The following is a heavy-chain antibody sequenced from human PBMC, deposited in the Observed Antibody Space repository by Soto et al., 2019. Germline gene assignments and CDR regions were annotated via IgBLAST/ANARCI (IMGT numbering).Heavy chain of an antibody. CDR1: GYSFTSYW. J-gene: IGHJ6*02. CDR2: IYPGDSDT. CDR3: ARGSNVYYDFWSGYGYYYYGMDV. Sequence: GESLKISCKGSGYSFTSYWIGWVRQMPGKGLEWMGIIYPGDSDTRYSPSFQGQVTISADKSISTAYLQWSSLKASDTAMYYCARGSNVYYDFWSGYGYYYYGMDVWGQGTTVTVSS. D-gene: IGHD3-3*01. V-gene: IGHV5-51*01.